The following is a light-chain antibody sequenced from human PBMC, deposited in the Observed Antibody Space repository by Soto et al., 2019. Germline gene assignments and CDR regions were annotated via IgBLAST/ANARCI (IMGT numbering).Light chain of an antibody. V-gene: IGKV1-12*01. CDR3: QQLYTFPLT. Sequence: IQMTQYPSAMSASVGNRVPITCRASQVISIFLAWFQQEPGKAPNLLIYAASSLQSGVPLRFSGSGSGTDFTLSISSLQPEDVATYYCQQLYTFPLTFGQGTRLEIK. J-gene: IGKJ5*01. CDR1: QVISIF. CDR2: AAS.